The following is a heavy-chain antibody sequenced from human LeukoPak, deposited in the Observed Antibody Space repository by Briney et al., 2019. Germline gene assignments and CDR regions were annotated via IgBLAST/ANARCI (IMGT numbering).Heavy chain of an antibody. J-gene: IGHJ4*02. V-gene: IGHV4-4*07. CDR2: IYTSGST. CDR3: ARSQPPYSTRWYYFDY. D-gene: IGHD6-13*01. CDR1: GGSISTYY. Sequence: SETLSLTCTVSGGSISTYYWSWIRQPVGKGLEWIGRIYTSGSTDYNPSLKSRVTMSVGTSKNQFSLKLTSVTAADTAVYYCARSQPPYSTRWYYFDYWGQGTLVTVSS.